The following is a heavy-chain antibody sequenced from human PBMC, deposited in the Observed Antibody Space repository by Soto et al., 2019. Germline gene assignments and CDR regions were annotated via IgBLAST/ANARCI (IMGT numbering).Heavy chain of an antibody. D-gene: IGHD1-26*01. CDR2: IRSKANSYAT. CDR3: TRRPPVGATVTSDY. Sequence: GGSLRLSCAASGFTFSGSAMHWVRQASGKGLEWVGRIRSKANSYATAYAASVKGRFTISRDDSKNTAYLQMNSLKTEDTAVYYCTRRPPVGATVTSDYWGQGTLVTVSS. CDR1: GFTFSGSA. V-gene: IGHV3-73*01. J-gene: IGHJ4*02.